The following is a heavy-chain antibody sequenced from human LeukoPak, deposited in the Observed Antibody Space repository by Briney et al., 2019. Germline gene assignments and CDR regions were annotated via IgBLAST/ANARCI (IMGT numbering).Heavy chain of an antibody. CDR2: ISGSGGST. J-gene: IGHJ4*02. V-gene: IGHV3-23*01. CDR1: GFTFSSYA. D-gene: IGHD3-3*01. Sequence: GGSLRLSCAASGFTFSSYAMSWVRQAPGKGLEWVSAISGSGGSTYYADSVKGRFTISRDISKNTLYLQMNSLRAEDTAVYYCAKVPRRLEAFDYWGQGTLVTVSS. CDR3: AKVPRRLEAFDY.